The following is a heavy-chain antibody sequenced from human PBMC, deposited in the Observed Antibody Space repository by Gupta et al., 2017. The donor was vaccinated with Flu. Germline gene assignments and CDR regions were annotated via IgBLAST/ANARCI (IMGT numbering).Heavy chain of an antibody. J-gene: IGHJ2*01. CDR3: ARKGVTGNYWYFDL. Sequence: QLQLQESGPGLVKPSETLSLTCTVSGGSISSSSYYWGWIRQPPGKGLEWIGSIYYSGSTYYNPSLKSRVTISVDTSKNQFSLKLSSVTAADTAVDYCARKGVTGNYWYFDLWGRGTLVTVSS. D-gene: IGHD1-20*01. V-gene: IGHV4-39*01. CDR2: IYYSGST. CDR1: GGSISSSSYY.